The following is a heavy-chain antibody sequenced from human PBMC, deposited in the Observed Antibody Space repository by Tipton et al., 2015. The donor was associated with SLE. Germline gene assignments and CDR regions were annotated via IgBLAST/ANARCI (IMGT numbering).Heavy chain of an antibody. Sequence: SLRLSCAASGFTFSSYAMHWVRQAPGKGLEWVAVISYDGSNKYYAYSVKGRFTISRDNSKNTLYLQMNSLRAEDTAVYYCARVGITIFGVVNYYYYYGMDVWGQGTPVTVSS. CDR3: ARVGITIFGVVNYYYYYGMDV. CDR2: ISYDGSNK. J-gene: IGHJ6*02. D-gene: IGHD3-3*01. CDR1: GFTFSSYA. V-gene: IGHV3-30*04.